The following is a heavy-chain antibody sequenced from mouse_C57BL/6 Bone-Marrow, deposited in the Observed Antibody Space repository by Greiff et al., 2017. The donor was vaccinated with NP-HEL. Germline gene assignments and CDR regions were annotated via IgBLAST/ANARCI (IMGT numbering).Heavy chain of an antibody. CDR2: ISNGGGST. CDR3: ARALYYYGSRDYYAMDY. J-gene: IGHJ4*01. D-gene: IGHD1-1*01. Sequence: EVQLQESGGGLVQPGGSLKLSCAASGFTFSDYYMYWVRQTPEKRLEWVAYISNGGGSTYYPDTVKGRFTISRDNAKNTLYLQMSRLKSEDTARYYCARALYYYGSRDYYAMDYWGQGTSVTVAS. V-gene: IGHV5-12*01. CDR1: GFTFSDYY.